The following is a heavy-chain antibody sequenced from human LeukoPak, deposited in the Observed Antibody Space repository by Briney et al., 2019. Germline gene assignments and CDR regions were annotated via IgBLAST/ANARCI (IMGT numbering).Heavy chain of an antibody. J-gene: IGHJ1*01. CDR2: ISSSSSYI. V-gene: IGHV3-21*01. Sequence: PGGSLRLSCAASGFTFSSYSMNWVRQAPGKGLEWVSSISSSSSYIYYADSVKGRFTISTDNAKNSLYLQMNSLRAEDTAVYYCARTIAAAEYFQHWGQGTLVTVSS. CDR1: GFTFSSYS. D-gene: IGHD6-13*01. CDR3: ARTIAAAEYFQH.